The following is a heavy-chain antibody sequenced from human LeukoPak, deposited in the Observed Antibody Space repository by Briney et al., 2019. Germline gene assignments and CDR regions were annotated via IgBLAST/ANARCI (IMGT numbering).Heavy chain of an antibody. CDR1: GVSFSGYY. J-gene: IGHJ4*02. Sequence: SETLSLTCAVYGVSFSGYYWSWIRQPPGKGLEWIGEINHSGSTNYNPSLKSRVTISVDTSKNQFSLKLSSVTAADTAVYYCARVVDSSGYLTFDYWGQGTLVTVSS. CDR3: ARVVDSSGYLTFDY. V-gene: IGHV4-34*01. CDR2: INHSGST. D-gene: IGHD3-22*01.